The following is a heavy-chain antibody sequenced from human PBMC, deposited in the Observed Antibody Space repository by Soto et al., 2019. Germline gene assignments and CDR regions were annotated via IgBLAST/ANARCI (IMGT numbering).Heavy chain of an antibody. CDR1: GESFSAYY. J-gene: IGHJ4*02. V-gene: IGHV4-34*01. CDR2: INHSGNT. CDR3: ARACGDYWLTPRAVDC. Sequence: QVQLQQWGAGLLKPSETLSLTCGVDGESFSAYYWNWIRQPPGKGLEWIGEINHSGNTNYNPSLNRRATLSVDAFKNHVSLRLNSVTAADTALYFSARACGDYWLTPRAVDCWDQGSLVTVSS. D-gene: IGHD4-17*01.